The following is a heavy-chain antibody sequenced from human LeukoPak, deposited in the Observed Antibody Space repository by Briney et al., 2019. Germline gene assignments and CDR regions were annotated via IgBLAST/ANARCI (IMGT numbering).Heavy chain of an antibody. CDR2: INPNSGGT. J-gene: IGHJ4*02. CDR1: GYTFTGYC. V-gene: IGHV1-2*02. D-gene: IGHD2-15*01. CDR3: ARGCSGGSCYLPITYFDY. Sequence: GASVKVSCKASGYTFTGYCMHWVRQAPGQGLEWMGWINPNSGGTNYAQKFQGRVTMTRDTSISTAYMELSRLRSDDTAVYYCARGCSGGSCYLPITYFDYWGQGTLVTVSS.